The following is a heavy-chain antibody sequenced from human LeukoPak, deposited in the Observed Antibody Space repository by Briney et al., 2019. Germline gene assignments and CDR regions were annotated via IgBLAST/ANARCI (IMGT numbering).Heavy chain of an antibody. J-gene: IGHJ5*02. Sequence: SETLSLTCTVSGGSINSYYWSWIRQPPGKGLEWIGYIYYSGSTNYNPSLKSRVTISVDTSKNQFSLRLSSVTAADTAVYYCAREGGGSYHHNWFDPWGQGTLVTVSS. V-gene: IGHV4-59*01. D-gene: IGHD1-26*01. CDR2: IYYSGST. CDR1: GGSINSYY. CDR3: AREGGGSYHHNWFDP.